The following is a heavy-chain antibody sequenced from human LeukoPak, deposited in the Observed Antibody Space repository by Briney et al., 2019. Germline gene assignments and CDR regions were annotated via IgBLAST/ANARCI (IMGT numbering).Heavy chain of an antibody. Sequence: PSDTLSLTCTVSGGSISSGNYYWAWIRQPPGKGLAWTGSVYYSGSAYYNTSLESRLSIFVDTSKNQFSLNLRSVTAADTAVYYCARTITGSQFDLWGQGTLVTVSS. CDR3: ARTITGSQFDL. J-gene: IGHJ5*02. CDR2: VYYSGSA. D-gene: IGHD5-24*01. CDR1: GGSISSGNYY. V-gene: IGHV4-39*01.